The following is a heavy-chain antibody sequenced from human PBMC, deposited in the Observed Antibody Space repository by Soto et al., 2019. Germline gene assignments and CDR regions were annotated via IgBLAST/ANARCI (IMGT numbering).Heavy chain of an antibody. CDR1: GFTFSSYG. D-gene: IGHD6-19*01. CDR2: ISYDGRNT. Sequence: GGSLRLCCAASGFTFSSYGMHWVRKAPGKGLEWVAVISYDGRNTHYADSVKGRFTISRDSSKNTVSLEMTSLRAEDTAVYYCAKGGRQWLVTSDFNYWGQGALVTVSS. CDR3: AKGGRQWLVTSDFNY. J-gene: IGHJ4*02. V-gene: IGHV3-30*18.